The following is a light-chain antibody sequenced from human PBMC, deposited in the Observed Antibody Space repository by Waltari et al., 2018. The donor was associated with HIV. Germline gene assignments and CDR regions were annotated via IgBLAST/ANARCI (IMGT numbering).Light chain of an antibody. CDR1: QSVLYNSNNKNY. Sequence: DIVMTQSPDSLAVSLGERATINCKSSQSVLYNSNNKNYLAWYQQKPGQPPKLLIYWASTRQSGVPDRVSGSGSGTDFTLTISSLQAEDVAVYYCQQYYNFPRTFGQGTKVEIK. J-gene: IGKJ1*01. CDR2: WAS. CDR3: QQYYNFPRT. V-gene: IGKV4-1*01.